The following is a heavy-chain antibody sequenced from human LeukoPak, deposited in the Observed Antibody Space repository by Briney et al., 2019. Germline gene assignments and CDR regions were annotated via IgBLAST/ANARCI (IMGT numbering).Heavy chain of an antibody. D-gene: IGHD1-26*01. CDR1: GFTFSSYG. V-gene: IGHV3-30*18. CDR2: ISYDGSNK. CDR3: AKRGAYSGSYYDY. Sequence: GGSLRLSCAASGFTFSSYGMRWVRQAPGKGLEWVAVISYDGSNKYYADSVKGRFTISRDNSKNTLYLQMNSLRAEDTAVYYCAKRGAYSGSYYDYWGQGTLVTVSS. J-gene: IGHJ4*02.